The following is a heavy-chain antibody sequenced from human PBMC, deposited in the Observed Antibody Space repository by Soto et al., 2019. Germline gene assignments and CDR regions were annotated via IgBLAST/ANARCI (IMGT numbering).Heavy chain of an antibody. CDR2: ISGSGGST. J-gene: IGHJ6*02. CDR3: AKVNTPRYFWSGPSYGMDV. Sequence: GGSLRLSCAASGFTFSSYAMSWVRQAPGKGLEWVSAISGSGGSTYYADSVKGRFTISRDNSKNTLYLQMNSLRAEDTAVYYCAKVNTPRYFWSGPSYGMDVWGQGTTVTVSS. CDR1: GFTFSSYA. V-gene: IGHV3-23*01. D-gene: IGHD3-3*01.